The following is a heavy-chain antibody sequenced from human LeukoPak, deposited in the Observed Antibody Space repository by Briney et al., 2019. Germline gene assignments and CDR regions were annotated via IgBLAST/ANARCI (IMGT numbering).Heavy chain of an antibody. CDR2: VSYVGLTT. CDR3: ARESAAAGDWFFDL. D-gene: IGHD6-25*01. V-gene: IGHV3-74*01. CDR1: GFNFPPYW. J-gene: IGHJ2*01. Sequence: GGSLRLSCAASGFNFPPYWMHWVRQAPGKGLVWVSRVSYVGLTTAYAESVKGRFTISRDNARNTVDLQMNSLRAEDTAVYYCARESAAAGDWFFDLWGRGSLVIVSS.